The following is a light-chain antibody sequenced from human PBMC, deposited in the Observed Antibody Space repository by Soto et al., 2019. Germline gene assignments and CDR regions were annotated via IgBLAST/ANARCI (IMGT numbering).Light chain of an antibody. CDR2: DVS. CDR3: SSYTSSSPLGV. Sequence: QSVLTQPASVSGSPGQSITISCTGTSSDVGGYEYVSWYQQHPGKAPKRIIYDVSDRPSGVSNRFSGSKSGNTASLAISGLQAEDEADYNCSSYTSSSPLGVFGTGTKVTVL. J-gene: IGLJ1*01. V-gene: IGLV2-14*03. CDR1: SSDVGGYEY.